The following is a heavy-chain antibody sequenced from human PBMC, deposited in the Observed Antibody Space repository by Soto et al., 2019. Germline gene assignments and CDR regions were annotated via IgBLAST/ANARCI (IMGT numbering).Heavy chain of an antibody. D-gene: IGHD3-3*01. CDR1: GGSISSYY. V-gene: IGHV4-59*08. CDR2: IYYSGST. J-gene: IGHJ5*02. CDR3: ARINPAGGDFWSGYYPIPYNWFDP. Sequence: SETLSLTCTVSGGSISSYYWSWIRQPPGKGLEWIGYIYYSGSTNYNPSLKSRVTISVDTSKNQFSLKLSSVTAADTAVYYCARINPAGGDFWSGYYPIPYNWFDPWGQGTLVTVSS.